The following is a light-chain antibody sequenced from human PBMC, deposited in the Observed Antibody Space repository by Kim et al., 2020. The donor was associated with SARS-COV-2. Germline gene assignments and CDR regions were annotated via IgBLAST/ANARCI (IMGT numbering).Light chain of an antibody. V-gene: IGKV3-20*01. J-gene: IGKJ1*01. CDR3: HQSNFPPWT. CDR2: GAS. CDR1: QSITSSY. Sequence: EILLTQSPGTLSLSPGETATLSCWASQSITSSYLAWYQQKHGQAPRLLIFGASSRATGIPDRFTGSGSGTDFTLTISRLEPEDSAVYYCHQSNFPPWTFGPGTKVDIK.